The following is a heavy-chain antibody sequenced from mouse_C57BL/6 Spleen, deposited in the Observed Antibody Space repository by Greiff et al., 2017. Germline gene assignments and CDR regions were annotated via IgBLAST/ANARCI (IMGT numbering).Heavy chain of an antibody. CDR1: GYTFTSYW. CDR3: AREGYYGDYYAMDY. D-gene: IGHD1-1*01. J-gene: IGHJ4*01. V-gene: IGHV1-55*01. CDR2: IYPGSGST. Sequence: QVQLQQPGAELVKPGASVKMSCKASGYTFTSYWITWVKQRPGQGLEWIGDIYPGSGSTNYTEKFKSKATLTVDTSSSTAYMQLSSLTSEDSAVYYCAREGYYGDYYAMDYWGQGTSVTVSS.